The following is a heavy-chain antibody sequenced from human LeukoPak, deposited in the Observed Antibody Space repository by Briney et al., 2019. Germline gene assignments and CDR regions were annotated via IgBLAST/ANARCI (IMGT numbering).Heavy chain of an antibody. J-gene: IGHJ4*02. V-gene: IGHV3-30*04. CDR3: AKEGRWLDS. D-gene: IGHD4-23*01. Sequence: GRSLRLSCAASGFSFSSYSMHWVRQAPGKGLEWVAELLYDGSHEFYADVVKGRFTISRDNSKNTLYLQINSLRAEDTAVYYCAKEGRWLDSWGQGTLVTVS. CDR2: LLYDGSHE. CDR1: GFSFSSYS.